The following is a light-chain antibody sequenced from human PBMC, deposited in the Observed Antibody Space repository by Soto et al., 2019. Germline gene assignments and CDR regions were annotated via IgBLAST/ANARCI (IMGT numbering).Light chain of an antibody. J-gene: IGKJ5*01. CDR1: QSVSSSY. CDR3: QQRYNWPIT. Sequence: EIVLTQSPGTLSLSPWERATLSCRASQSVSSSYLAWYQQKPGQAPRLLTYADSNRATGIPARFSGSGSGTDFTLTISSLEPEDFSVYYCQQRYNWPITFGQGTRLEIK. CDR2: ADS. V-gene: IGKV3D-20*02.